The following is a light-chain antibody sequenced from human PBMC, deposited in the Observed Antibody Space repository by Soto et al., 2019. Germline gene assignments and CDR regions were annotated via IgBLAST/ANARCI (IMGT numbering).Light chain of an antibody. CDR3: QHYGNS. J-gene: IGKJ2*01. Sequence: EIVLTQSPCTLSVSPGERATLSCRASQSLSSTYLAWYQQKPGQAPRLLIYGASNRATGIPDRFSGSGSGTDFTLTISRLEPEDFAVYHCQHYGNSFGQGTKLEIK. V-gene: IGKV3-20*01. CDR1: QSLSSTY. CDR2: GAS.